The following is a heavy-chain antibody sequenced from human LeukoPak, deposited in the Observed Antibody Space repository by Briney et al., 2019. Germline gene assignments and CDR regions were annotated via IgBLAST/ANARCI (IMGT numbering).Heavy chain of an antibody. V-gene: IGHV4-39*07. Sequence: SETLSLTCSVSAASVTTSSYYWGWIRQPPGKGLEWFGSSYYSGTTYYNPSLKSRVTISVDTSKNQFSLKLSSVTAADTAVYYCARGGKDIVVIDFWGQGTLVTVSS. CDR3: ARGGKDIVVIDF. CDR2: SYYSGTT. CDR1: AASVTTSSYY. D-gene: IGHD2-2*01. J-gene: IGHJ4*02.